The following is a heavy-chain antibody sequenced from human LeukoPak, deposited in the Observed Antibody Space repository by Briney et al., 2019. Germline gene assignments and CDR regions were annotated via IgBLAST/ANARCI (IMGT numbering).Heavy chain of an antibody. V-gene: IGHV4-31*03. CDR1: GGSISSGGYY. J-gene: IGHJ3*02. D-gene: IGHD2-21*02. CDR2: IYYSGST. Sequence: SQTLSLTCTVSGGSISSGGYYWSWIRQRPGKGLEWIGYIYYSGSTYYNPSLKSRVTISVDTSKNQFSLKLSSVTAADTAVYYCARDRSVVTLDAFDIWGQGTKVTVSS. CDR3: ARDRSVVTLDAFDI.